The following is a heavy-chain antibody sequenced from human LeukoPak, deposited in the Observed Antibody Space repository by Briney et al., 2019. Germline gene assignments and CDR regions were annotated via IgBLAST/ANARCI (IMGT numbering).Heavy chain of an antibody. V-gene: IGHV4-34*08. CDR2: INHSGST. D-gene: IGHD3-22*01. CDR1: GFTVSSNY. J-gene: IGHJ4*02. Sequence: GSLRLSCAASGFTVSSNYMSWVRQAPGKGLEWIGEINHSGSTNYNPSLKSRVTISVDTSKNQFSLKLSSVTAADTAVYYCAILPRRYDRRRYSFDYWGQGTLVTVSS. CDR3: AILPRRYDRRRYSFDY.